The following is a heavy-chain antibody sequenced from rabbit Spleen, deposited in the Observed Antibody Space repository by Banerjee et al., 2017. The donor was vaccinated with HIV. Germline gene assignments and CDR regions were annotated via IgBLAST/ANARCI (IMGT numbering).Heavy chain of an antibody. CDR1: GVSLNDKDV. CDR2: INIVTGKS. CDR3: ARDLVAIIGWNFNL. J-gene: IGHJ4*01. Sequence: EQLEESGGGLVKPEGSLTLTCKASGVSLNDKDVMCWVRQAPGKGLEWIACINIVTGKSVSASWAKGRIIMSRTSSTTVTLQMTSLTVADTATYFCARDLVAIIGWNFNLWGQGTLVTVS. D-gene: IGHD1-1*01. V-gene: IGHV1S45*01.